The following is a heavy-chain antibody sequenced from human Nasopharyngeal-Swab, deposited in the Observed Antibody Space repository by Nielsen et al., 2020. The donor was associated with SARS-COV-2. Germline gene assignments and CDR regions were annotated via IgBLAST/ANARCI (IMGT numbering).Heavy chain of an antibody. CDR3: ARGSGYSGSYEDY. CDR1: GFTFRDHA. Sequence: GESLKISCTASGFTFRDHAVSWVRQAPGKGLEWIGFIRSKPYGGTTEYAASVKGRFTISRDDSKSIAYLQMNSLKTDDTAVYYCARGSGYSGSYEDYWGQGTLVTVSS. CDR2: IRSKPYGGTT. D-gene: IGHD1-26*01. J-gene: IGHJ4*01. V-gene: IGHV3-49*04.